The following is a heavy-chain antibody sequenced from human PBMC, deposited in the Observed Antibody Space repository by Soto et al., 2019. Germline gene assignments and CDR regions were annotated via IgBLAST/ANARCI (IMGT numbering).Heavy chain of an antibody. CDR2: IKSKSDGETT. CDR1: GFTFSNVW. CDR3: TTVFVYHDSRRIGY. D-gene: IGHD3-22*01. V-gene: IGHV3-15*07. J-gene: IGHJ4*02. Sequence: EVQLVESGGGLVKPGGSLRVSCAASGFTFSNVWMNWVRQAPGKGLEWVGRIKSKSDGETTDYAAPVKGRFTISKDDSKNTLYLQMDSLQAEDTAVYYCTTVFVYHDSRRIGYWGQGTLVNVSS.